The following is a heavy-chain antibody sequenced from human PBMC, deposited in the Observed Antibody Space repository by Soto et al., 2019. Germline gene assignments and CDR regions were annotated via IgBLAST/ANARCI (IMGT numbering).Heavy chain of an antibody. J-gene: IGHJ6*02. Sequence: SETLSLTCTVSGGSISSYYWSWIRQHPGKGLEWIGYIYYSGSTYYNPSLKSRVTISVDTSKNQFSLKLSSVTAADTAVYYCARLAHGSVLNGYYYGMDVWGQGTTVTVSS. D-gene: IGHD1-26*01. V-gene: IGHV4-59*06. CDR3: ARLAHGSVLNGYYYGMDV. CDR2: IYYSGST. CDR1: GGSISSYY.